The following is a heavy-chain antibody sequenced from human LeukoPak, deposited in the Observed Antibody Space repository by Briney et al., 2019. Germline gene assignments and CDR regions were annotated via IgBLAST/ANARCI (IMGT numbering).Heavy chain of an antibody. CDR1: GGSISSGGYH. CDR3: ARDEITMIN. J-gene: IGHJ4*02. D-gene: IGHD3-22*01. V-gene: IGHV4-31*03. Sequence: SQTLSLTCTVSGGSISSGGYHWSWIRQHPGKGLEWIGYIYYSGSTYYNPSLKSRVTISVDTSKNQFSLKLSSVTAADTAVYYCARDEITMINWGQGTLVTVSS. CDR2: IYYSGST.